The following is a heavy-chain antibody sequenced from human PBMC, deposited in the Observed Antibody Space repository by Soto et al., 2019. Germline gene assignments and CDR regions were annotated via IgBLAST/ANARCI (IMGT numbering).Heavy chain of an antibody. D-gene: IGHD2-15*01. J-gene: IGHJ4*02. Sequence: GGSLRLSCAASGFTFSSYAMSWVRQASGKGLEWVSAISGSGGSTYYADSVKGRFTISRDNSKNTLYLQMNSLRAEDTAVYYCAKDWGQIVVVVAANYYFDYWGQGTLVTVSS. CDR3: AKDWGQIVVVVAANYYFDY. V-gene: IGHV3-23*01. CDR1: GFTFSSYA. CDR2: ISGSGGST.